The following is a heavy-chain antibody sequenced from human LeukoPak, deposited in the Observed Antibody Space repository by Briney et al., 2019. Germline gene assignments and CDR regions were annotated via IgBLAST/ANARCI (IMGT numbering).Heavy chain of an antibody. CDR1: GFTFSSYA. V-gene: IGHV3-23*01. J-gene: IGHJ4*02. CDR3: AKSRDVLTVIRIHFDS. Sequence: PGGSLRLSCAASGFTFSSYAMSWVRQAPGKGLEWVSSINVGGASIYYADSVKGRFTISRDNSKNTLFLQMDSLRAEDTAVYYCAKSRDVLTVIRIHFDSWGQGSQVTVSS. D-gene: IGHD4-17*01. CDR2: INVGGASI.